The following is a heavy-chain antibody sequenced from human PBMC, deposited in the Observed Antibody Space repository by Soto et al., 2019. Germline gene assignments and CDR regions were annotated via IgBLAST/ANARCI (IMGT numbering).Heavy chain of an antibody. CDR3: AREGILGPFDAYDL. D-gene: IGHD3-3*01. V-gene: IGHV1-18*04. Sequence: QVQLVQSGAEVKKPGASVKVSCKASVFTSSGISWVRQAPGQGLEWMGWISTHNGNTIYAQKLQGRVIMTIDTSTTTVYMELRSLRSDDTAIYFCAREGILGPFDAYDLWGQGTMVSVSS. J-gene: IGHJ3*01. CDR2: ISTHNGNT. CDR1: VFTSSG.